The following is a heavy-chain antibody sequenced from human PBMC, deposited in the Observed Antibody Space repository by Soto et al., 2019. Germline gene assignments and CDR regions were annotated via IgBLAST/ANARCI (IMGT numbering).Heavy chain of an antibody. D-gene: IGHD5-18*01. V-gene: IGHV3-23*01. CDR3: AKAGPWIQLWFFSY. CDR2: ISGSGGST. Sequence: PGGSLRLSCAASGFTFSSYAMSWFRQAPGKGLEWVSAISGSGGSTYYADSVKGRFTISRDNSKNTLYLQMNSLRAEDTAVYYYAKAGPWIQLWFFSYWGQGTLVTVSS. J-gene: IGHJ4*02. CDR1: GFTFSSYA.